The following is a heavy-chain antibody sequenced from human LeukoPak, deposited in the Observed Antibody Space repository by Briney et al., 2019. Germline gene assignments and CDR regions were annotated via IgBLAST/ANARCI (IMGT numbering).Heavy chain of an antibody. J-gene: IGHJ4*02. CDR3: AKTPDGL. D-gene: IGHD3/OR15-3a*01. Sequence: PGGSLRLSCAASGFTFSTFAMSWVRQDPGRGLEWVSSITGAGSTTYYPESVKGRFTISRDNSKNTLYLQMNSLRVEDTAVYYCAKTPDGLWGQGTLVTVSS. CDR2: ITGAGSTT. CDR1: GFTFSTFA. V-gene: IGHV3-23*01.